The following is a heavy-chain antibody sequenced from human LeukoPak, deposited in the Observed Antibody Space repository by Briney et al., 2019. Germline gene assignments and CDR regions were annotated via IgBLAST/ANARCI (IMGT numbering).Heavy chain of an antibody. J-gene: IGHJ4*02. V-gene: IGHV1-18*01. CDR1: GYTFTSYG. CDR3: ARGAIPFFGVPYYFDY. Sequence: GASVKVSCKASGYTFTSYGISRVRQAPGQGLEWMGWISAYNGNTNYAQKLQGRVTMTTDTSTSTAYMELSRLRSDDTAVYYCARGAIPFFGVPYYFDYWGQGTLVTVSS. D-gene: IGHD3-3*01. CDR2: ISAYNGNT.